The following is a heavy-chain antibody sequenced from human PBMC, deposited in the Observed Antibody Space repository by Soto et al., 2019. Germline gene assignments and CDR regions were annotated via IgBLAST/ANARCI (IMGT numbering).Heavy chain of an antibody. CDR3: ARDLGSGWYNY. CDR1: GGPFSSYA. V-gene: IGHV1-69*13. Sequence: GDSVKVCFKASGGPFSSYAISFVRQAPGQGLEWMGGIIPIFGTANYAQKFHGRVTITADESTSTAYMELSSLRSDDTAVYYCARDLGSGWYNYWGQGTLVTGSS. CDR2: IIPIFGTA. D-gene: IGHD6-19*01. J-gene: IGHJ4*02.